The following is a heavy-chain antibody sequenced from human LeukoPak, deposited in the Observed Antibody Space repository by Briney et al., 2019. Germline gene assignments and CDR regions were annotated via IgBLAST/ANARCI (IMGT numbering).Heavy chain of an antibody. Sequence: GRSLRLSCAASGFTFRSYGMHWIRQAPGKGLEWVALISYDGSSKYYADSVKGRFTISRDDYKNTLYVQMNSLSAEDTAVYYCARAPYSGNYPRSGWFDPWGQGTLVTVSS. CDR2: ISYDGSSK. V-gene: IGHV3-30-3*01. D-gene: IGHD1-26*01. CDR3: ARAPYSGNYPRSGWFDP. J-gene: IGHJ5*02. CDR1: GFTFRSYG.